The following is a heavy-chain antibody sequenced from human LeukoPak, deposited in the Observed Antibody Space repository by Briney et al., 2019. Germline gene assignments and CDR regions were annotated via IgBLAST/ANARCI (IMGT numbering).Heavy chain of an antibody. CDR2: IYYSGTT. V-gene: IGHV4-39*01. CDR3: ARKPQSRYWYFDL. D-gene: IGHD1-14*01. Sequence: SETVSLTCSVSGGAFISSTYYWVWIRQPPGKGLEWTASIYYSGTTYYNPSLNSRVTISADTSKNQFSLKLSSVTAADTAVYYCARKPQSRYWYFDLWGRGTLVTVSS. J-gene: IGHJ2*01. CDR1: GGAFISSTYY.